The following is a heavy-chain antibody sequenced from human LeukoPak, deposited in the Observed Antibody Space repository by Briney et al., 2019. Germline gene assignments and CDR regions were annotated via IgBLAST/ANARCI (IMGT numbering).Heavy chain of an antibody. V-gene: IGHV1-69*05. CDR2: IIPIFGTA. Sequence: GASVKVSCKASGGTFSSYAISWVRQAPGQGLEWMGGIIPIFGTANYAQKFQGRVTMTRNTSISTAYMELSSLRSEDTAVYYCARGLYSSGWYVGFDAFDIWGQGTMVTVSS. J-gene: IGHJ3*02. D-gene: IGHD6-19*01. CDR3: ARGLYSSGWYVGFDAFDI. CDR1: GGTFSSYA.